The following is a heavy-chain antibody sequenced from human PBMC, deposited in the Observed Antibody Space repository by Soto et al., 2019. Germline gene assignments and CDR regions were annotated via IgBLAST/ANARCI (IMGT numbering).Heavy chain of an antibody. V-gene: IGHV1-69*01. J-gene: IGHJ1*01. Sequence: QVQLVQSGAEVKKPGSSVKVSCKVSGGIFRSSFAISWVRQAPGQGLEWMGGIVPIIGTGKSAEKFQGRVSITAAASTSMGHTDLPRAPPAKSAAECSAGLRWADKNYF. D-gene: IGHD3-3*01. CDR2: IVPIIGTG. CDR1: GGIFRSSFA. CDR3: AGLRWADKNYF.